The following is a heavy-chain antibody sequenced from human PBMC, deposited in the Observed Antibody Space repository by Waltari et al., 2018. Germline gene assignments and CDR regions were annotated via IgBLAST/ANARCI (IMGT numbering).Heavy chain of an antibody. CDR3: AKETTAKGYYYYYYMDV. J-gene: IGHJ6*03. V-gene: IGHV3-30*02. D-gene: IGHD1-1*01. Sequence: QVQLVESGGGVVQPGGPLRLSCAASAFTFSSYGLHWVRQAPRQGLEWVAFIRYDGSNKYYADSVKGRFTISRDNSKNTLYLQMNSLRAEDTAVYYCAKETTAKGYYYYYYMDVWGKGTTVTISS. CDR2: IRYDGSNK. CDR1: AFTFSSYG.